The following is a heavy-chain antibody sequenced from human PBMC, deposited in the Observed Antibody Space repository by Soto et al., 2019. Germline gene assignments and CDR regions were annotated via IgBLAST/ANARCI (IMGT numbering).Heavy chain of an antibody. CDR3: ARQGYSSSSNIGY. Sequence: QVRLQESGPGLVRPSQTLSLTCTVSGGSISGGRYYWIWIRQRPGAGLEWLGYTYYSGATYYNPSLKSRVAISVDTSKDQCTLKVDSVTAADTAVYFCARQGYSSSSNIGYWGQGTLVTVSS. J-gene: IGHJ4*02. D-gene: IGHD6-6*01. CDR2: TYYSGAT. CDR1: GGSISGGRYY. V-gene: IGHV4-31*04.